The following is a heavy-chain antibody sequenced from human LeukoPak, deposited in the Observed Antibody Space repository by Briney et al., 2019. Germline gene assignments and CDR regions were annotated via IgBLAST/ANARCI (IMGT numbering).Heavy chain of an antibody. CDR1: GGSLSGSF. CDR2: MLYSGYT. Sequence: SETLSLTCSVSGGSLSGSFWTWIRQPPGKGLEWIGNMLYSGYTNYNPSLKSRVTMSVDTSKNQISLKLTSVTSADTAVYYRARAELGVAFDIWGQGTMVIVSS. V-gene: IGHV4-59*01. J-gene: IGHJ3*02. CDR3: ARAELGVAFDI. D-gene: IGHD3-10*01.